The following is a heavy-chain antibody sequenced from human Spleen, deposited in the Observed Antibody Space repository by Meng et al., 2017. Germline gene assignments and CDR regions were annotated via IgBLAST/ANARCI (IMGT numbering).Heavy chain of an antibody. CDR2: ISWNSGSI. CDR3: AKDITAAAGMFDY. V-gene: IGHV3-9*01. CDR1: GFTFDDYA. J-gene: IGHJ4*02. Sequence: SLKISCAASGFTFDDYAMHWVRQAPGKGLEWVSGISWNSGSIGYADSVKGRFTISRDNAKNSLYLQMNSLRAEDTALYYCAKDITAAAGMFDYWGQGTLVTVS. D-gene: IGHD6-13*01.